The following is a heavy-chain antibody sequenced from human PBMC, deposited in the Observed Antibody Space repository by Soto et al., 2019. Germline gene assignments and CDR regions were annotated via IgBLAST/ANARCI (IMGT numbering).Heavy chain of an antibody. J-gene: IGHJ4*02. D-gene: IGHD1-1*01. CDR1: GYTFTSYS. CDR2: INTVNGNT. Sequence: ASVKVSCKASGYTFTSYSVHWVRQAPGQRLEWMGWINTVNGNTDYSQRFQGRVTITRDTSASTAYMELSSLTSEETAVYYCVRGHDYYFDYWGQGILVTVSS. CDR3: VRGHDYYFDY. V-gene: IGHV1-3*04.